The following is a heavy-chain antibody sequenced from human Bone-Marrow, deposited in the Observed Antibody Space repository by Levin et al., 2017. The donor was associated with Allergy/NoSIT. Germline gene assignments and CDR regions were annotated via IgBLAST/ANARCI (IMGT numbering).Heavy chain of an antibody. CDR1: GFTFITYA. V-gene: IGHV3-23*01. CDR3: ARVPGGIDPFDY. Sequence: GESLKISCAASGFTFITYAMSWVRQAPGKGLEWVSTVGRSGETYYADSVKGRFTIFRDNSKNTLNLQMSSLRAEDTAIYYCARVPGGIDPFDYWGQGTLVTVSS. CDR2: VGRSGET. J-gene: IGHJ4*02. D-gene: IGHD1-26*01.